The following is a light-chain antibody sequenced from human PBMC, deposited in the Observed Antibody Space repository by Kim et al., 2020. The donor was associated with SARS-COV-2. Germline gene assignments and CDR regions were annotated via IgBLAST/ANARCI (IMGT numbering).Light chain of an antibody. CDR2: EVT. CDR3: SSYAGNNKGI. V-gene: IGLV2-8*01. J-gene: IGLJ2*01. Sequence: GQSVTLSCPGTSSDVGGHNYFSWYQQHPGKAPKLIIYEVTKRPSRVPDRFSGSRSGNTASLTVSGLQPDDEADYYCSSYAGNNKGIFGGGTQLTVL. CDR1: SSDVGGHNY.